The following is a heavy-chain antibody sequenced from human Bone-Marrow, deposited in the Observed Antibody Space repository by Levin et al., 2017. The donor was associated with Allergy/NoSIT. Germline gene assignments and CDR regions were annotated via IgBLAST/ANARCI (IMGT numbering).Heavy chain of an antibody. V-gene: IGHV3-74*01. CDR1: GVTFSGYW. D-gene: IGHD3-10*01. CDR3: ARAPFGGFDY. Sequence: GESLKISCAASGVTFSGYWMHWVRQAPGKGLMWVSRINSDGSSTNYADSVKGRFTISRDNAKTTLYLQMNSLRADDTAVYYCARAPFGGFDYWGQGTLVTVSS. J-gene: IGHJ4*02. CDR2: INSDGSST.